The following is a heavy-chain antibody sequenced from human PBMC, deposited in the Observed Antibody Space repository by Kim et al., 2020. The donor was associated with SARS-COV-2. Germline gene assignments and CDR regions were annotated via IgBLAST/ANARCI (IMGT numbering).Heavy chain of an antibody. CDR3: ARDLVDTALVTRTDWFDP. CDR1: GFSFSSYS. CDR2: ISSSSSYI. V-gene: IGHV3-21*01. Sequence: GGSLRLSCAASGFSFSSYSMNWVRQAPGKGLEWVSSISSSSSYIYYADSVKGRFTISRDNAKKSLYLQMNSLRAEDTAVYYCARDLVDTALVTRTDWFDPWAREFWSLSPQ. J-gene: IGHJ5*02. D-gene: IGHD5-18*01.